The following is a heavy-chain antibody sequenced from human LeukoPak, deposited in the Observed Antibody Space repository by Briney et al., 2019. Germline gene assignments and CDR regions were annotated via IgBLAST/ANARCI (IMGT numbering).Heavy chain of an antibody. CDR2: FDPEDGET. Sequence: ASVKVSCKVSGYTLTELSMHWVRQAPGKGLEWMGGFDPEDGETIYAQKFQGRVTMTEDTSTDTAYMELSSLRSEDTAVYYCATDISPIAAAGTGDAFGIWGQGTMVTVSS. CDR1: GYTLTELS. V-gene: IGHV1-24*01. CDR3: ATDISPIAAAGTGDAFGI. D-gene: IGHD6-13*01. J-gene: IGHJ3*02.